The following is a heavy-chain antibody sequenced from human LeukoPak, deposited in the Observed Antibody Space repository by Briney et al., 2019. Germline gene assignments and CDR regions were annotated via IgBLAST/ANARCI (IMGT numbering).Heavy chain of an antibody. V-gene: IGHV3-23*01. D-gene: IGHD3-22*01. CDR1: GFTLSNYG. J-gene: IGHJ4*02. CDR3: AKRGVVIRVILVGFHKEAYYFDS. CDR2: IGGSGGGT. Sequence: GGSLRLSCAVSGFTLSNYGMSWVRQAPGKGLEWAAGIGGSGGGTNYADSVKGRFTISRDNPKNTLYLQMNSLRAEDTAVYFCAKRGVVIRVILVGFHKEAYYFDSWGQGALVTVSS.